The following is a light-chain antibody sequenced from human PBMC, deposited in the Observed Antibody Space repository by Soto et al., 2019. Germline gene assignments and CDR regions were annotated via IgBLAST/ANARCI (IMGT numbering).Light chain of an antibody. V-gene: IGKV1-5*01. J-gene: IGKJ1*01. CDR3: QHMRT. CDR1: QNINNW. CDR2: DAS. Sequence: DIQMTQSPSTLSASIGDRVTITCRASQNINNWIAWYQQKPGKAPKFLIYDASTLESGVPSRFSGSGFGTEFSLTISSPQPDDFGSYYCQHMRTFGQGTKVEIK.